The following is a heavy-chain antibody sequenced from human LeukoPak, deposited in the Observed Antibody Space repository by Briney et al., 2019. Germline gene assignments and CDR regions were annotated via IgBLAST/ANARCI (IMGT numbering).Heavy chain of an antibody. J-gene: IGHJ6*03. D-gene: IGHD6-13*01. Sequence: SETLSLTCAVYGGSFSGYYWSWIRQPPGKGLEWIWEINHSGSTNYNPSLKSRVTISVDTSKNQFSLKLSSVTAADTAVYYCARGRDSSSWRYYYYYMDVWGKGTTATVSS. V-gene: IGHV4-34*01. CDR1: GGSFSGYY. CDR3: ARGRDSSSWRYYYYYMDV. CDR2: INHSGST.